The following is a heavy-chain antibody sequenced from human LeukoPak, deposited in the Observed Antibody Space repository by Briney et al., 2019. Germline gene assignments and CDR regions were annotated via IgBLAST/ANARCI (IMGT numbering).Heavy chain of an antibody. CDR3: AKDIGDGLDEGYYGMDV. V-gene: IGHV3-9*01. CDR2: ISGNSGKI. D-gene: IGHD3-10*01. CDR1: RLTFEDHA. J-gene: IGHJ6*02. Sequence: GGSLRLSCAASRLTFEDHAMHWVRQGPGKGLEWVSGISGNSGKIGYGDSVKGRFTISRDNAKNTLYLQMNSLRAEDTALYYCAKDIGDGLDEGYYGMDVWGQGTTVTVS.